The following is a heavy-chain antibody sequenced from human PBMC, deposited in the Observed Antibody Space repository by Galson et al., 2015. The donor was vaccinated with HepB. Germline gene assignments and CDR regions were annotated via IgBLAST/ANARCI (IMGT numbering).Heavy chain of an antibody. CDR2: ISSSSGTYT. V-gene: IGHV3-11*06. CDR3: ISSYWGAPNY. D-gene: IGHD3-10*01. CDR1: GFTFTTYY. Sequence: SLRLSCATSGFTFTTYYMSWIRQTPGKKLEWLSYISSSSGTYTNYADSVKGRLTISRDNAENSLYLQMNSLRAEDTAVYYCISSYWGAPNYWGQGTLVTVSS. J-gene: IGHJ4*02.